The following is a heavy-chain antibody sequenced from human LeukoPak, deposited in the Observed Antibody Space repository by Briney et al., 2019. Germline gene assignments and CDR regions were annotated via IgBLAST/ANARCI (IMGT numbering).Heavy chain of an antibody. CDR3: ARRSADSGFPSWGYYYYMDV. J-gene: IGHJ6*03. Sequence: ASVKVSCKASGYTFTSNGISWVRQAPGQGLEWMGGIIPIFGTANYAQKFQGRVTITADESTSTAYMELSSLRSEDTAVYYCARRSADSGFPSWGYYYYMDVWGKGTTVTISS. D-gene: IGHD5-12*01. CDR1: GYTFTSNG. CDR2: IIPIFGTA. V-gene: IGHV1-69*13.